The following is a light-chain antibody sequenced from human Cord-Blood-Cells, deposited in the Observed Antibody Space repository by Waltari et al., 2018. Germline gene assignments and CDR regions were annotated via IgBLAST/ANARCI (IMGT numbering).Light chain of an antibody. CDR3: SSYTSSSTLEGYV. CDR2: EVS. V-gene: IGLV2-14*01. Sequence: QSALTQPASVSGSPGQSITISCTGTSSDVGGYNYVSWYQQHPGKAPELMIYEVSNRPSGVSNRFSGSKSGNTASLTISGLQAEDEADYYCSSYTSSSTLEGYVFGTGTKVTVL. CDR1: SSDVGGYNY. J-gene: IGLJ1*01.